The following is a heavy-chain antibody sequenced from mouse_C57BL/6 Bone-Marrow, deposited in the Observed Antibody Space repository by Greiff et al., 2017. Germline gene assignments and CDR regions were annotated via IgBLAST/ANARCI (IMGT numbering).Heavy chain of an antibody. CDR2: IYPRSGNT. Sequence: VQLQQPGAELVKPGASVKMSCKASGYTFTSYGISWVKQRTGQGLEWIGEIYPRSGNTYYNEKFKGKDTLTADKSSSTAYMELRSLTSEDSAVYFCASYDEGMDYWGQGTSVTVSS. V-gene: IGHV1-81*01. J-gene: IGHJ4*01. CDR3: ASYDEGMDY. D-gene: IGHD2-12*01. CDR1: GYTFTSYG.